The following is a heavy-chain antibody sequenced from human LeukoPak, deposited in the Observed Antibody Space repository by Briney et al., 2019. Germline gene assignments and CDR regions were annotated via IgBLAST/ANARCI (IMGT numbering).Heavy chain of an antibody. D-gene: IGHD3-22*01. CDR3: ARSDYYYDSSGPVWDFDY. J-gene: IGHJ4*02. V-gene: IGHV1-69*05. CDR1: GGTFSSYA. Sequence: GASVKVSRKASGGTFSSYAISWVRQAPGQGLEWMGRIIPIFGTANYAQKFQGRVTITTDESTSTAYMELSSLRSEDTAVYYCARSDYYYDSSGPVWDFDYWGQGTLVTVSS. CDR2: IIPIFGTA.